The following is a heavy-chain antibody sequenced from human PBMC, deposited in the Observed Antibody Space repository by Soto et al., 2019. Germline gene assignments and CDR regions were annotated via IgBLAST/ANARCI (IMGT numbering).Heavy chain of an antibody. Sequence: QLQLQESGSGLVKPSQTLSLTCAVSGGSISSGGYSWSWIRQPPGKGLEWIGYIYHSGSTYYNPSLKSRVPFSVDSAKNQFSLKLRSVPAADTAVYYCARGLNTAAALDYCGHGTLVTVSS. V-gene: IGHV4-30-2*01. CDR3: ARGLNTAAALDY. CDR1: GGSISSGGYS. CDR2: IYHSGST. D-gene: IGHD6-13*01. J-gene: IGHJ4*01.